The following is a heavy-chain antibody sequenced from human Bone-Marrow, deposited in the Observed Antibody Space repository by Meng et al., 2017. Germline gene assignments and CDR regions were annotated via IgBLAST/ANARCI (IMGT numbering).Heavy chain of an antibody. CDR3: ARGPTTMAHDFDY. V-gene: IGHV4-34*01. D-gene: IGHD4-11*01. CDR1: GGSVSVYY. CDR2: INHSGST. Sequence: QAQLQQWGAGLLKPSETLSLTCVVSGGSVSVYYWSWIRQPPGKGLDWIGEINHSGSTNYNSSRESRATISVDTHRNNLSRKLSSVTAADSAVYYCARGPTTMAHDFDYWGQGTLVTVSS. J-gene: IGHJ4*02.